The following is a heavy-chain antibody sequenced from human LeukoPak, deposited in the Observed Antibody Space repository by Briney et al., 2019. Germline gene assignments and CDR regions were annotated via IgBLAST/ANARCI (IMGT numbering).Heavy chain of an antibody. Sequence: SETLSLTCAVSGGSFSGYYWSWIRQPPGKGLEWIGEINHSGSTSYNPSLKSRVTISVDTSKNQFSLKLSSVTAADTAVYYCARAPPRITIFGVGDWYFDLWGRGTLVTVSS. CDR2: INHSGST. J-gene: IGHJ2*01. V-gene: IGHV4-34*01. CDR3: ARAPPRITIFGVGDWYFDL. CDR1: GGSFSGYY. D-gene: IGHD3-3*01.